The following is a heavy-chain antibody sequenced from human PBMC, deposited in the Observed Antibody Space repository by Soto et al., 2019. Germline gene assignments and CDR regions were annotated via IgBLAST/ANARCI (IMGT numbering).Heavy chain of an antibody. D-gene: IGHD4-17*01. V-gene: IGHV1-69*01. CDR2: IIPIFGTA. Sequence: QVQLVQSGAEVKKPGSSVKVSCKASGPTFSSYAISWVRQAPGQGLEWMGGIIPIFGTANYAQKLQGRVTITSDESTSTADMELSSLRSEDTAVYYCARGHGDYVVHAFDIWGQGTMVTVSS. CDR1: GPTFSSYA. CDR3: ARGHGDYVVHAFDI. J-gene: IGHJ3*02.